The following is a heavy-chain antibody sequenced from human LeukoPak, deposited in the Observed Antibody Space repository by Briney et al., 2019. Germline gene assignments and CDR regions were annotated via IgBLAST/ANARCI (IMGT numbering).Heavy chain of an antibody. CDR2: IYYSGST. D-gene: IGHD3-22*01. CDR3: ASKVVVVMTYYFDY. Sequence: PSETLSLTCTVSGGSISSSSYYWSWIRQPPGKGLDWIGSIYYSGSTYYNPSLKSRVTISVDTSKNQFSLKLSSVTAADTAVYYCASKVVVVMTYYFDYWGQGTLVTVSS. CDR1: GGSISSSSYY. J-gene: IGHJ4*02. V-gene: IGHV4-39*01.